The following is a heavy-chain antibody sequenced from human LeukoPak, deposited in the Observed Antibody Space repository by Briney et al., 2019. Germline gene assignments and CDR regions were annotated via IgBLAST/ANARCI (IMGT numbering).Heavy chain of an antibody. CDR1: GFTFSSYA. CDR2: ISYDGSNK. CDR3: ARSYSGYRY. Sequence: GRSLRLSCAASGFTFSSYAMHWVRQAPGKGLEWVAVISYDGSNKYYADSVKGRFTISRDNSKNTLYLQMNSLRAEDTAVYYCARSYSGYRYWGQGTLVTVSS. D-gene: IGHD5-12*01. J-gene: IGHJ4*02. V-gene: IGHV3-30-3*01.